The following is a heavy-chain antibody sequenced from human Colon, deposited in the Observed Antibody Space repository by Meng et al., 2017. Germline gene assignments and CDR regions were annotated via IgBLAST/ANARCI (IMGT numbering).Heavy chain of an antibody. J-gene: IGHJ4*02. V-gene: IGHV3-23*01. Sequence: GESLKISCAASGFTFSSYAMSWVRLAPGKGLEWVSAISGSGGSKYYADSVKGRFTISRDNSKNTLYLQMNSLRAEDTAVYYCAKDPEPQIRHPSIFDYWGQGTLVTVSS. D-gene: IGHD2/OR15-2a*01. CDR2: ISGSGGSK. CDR3: AKDPEPQIRHPSIFDY. CDR1: GFTFSSYA.